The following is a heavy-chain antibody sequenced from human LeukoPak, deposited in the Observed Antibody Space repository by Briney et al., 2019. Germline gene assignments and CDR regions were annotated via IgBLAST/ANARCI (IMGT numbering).Heavy chain of an antibody. V-gene: IGHV1-69*04. D-gene: IGHD4-23*01. J-gene: IGHJ4*02. Sequence: ASVKVSCKASGGTFSSYAISWVRQAPGQGLEWMGRIIPILGIANYAQKFQGRVTITADKSTSTAYMELSSLRSEDTAVYYCARDYGGNSRRGMSYWGQGTLVTVSS. CDR1: GGTFSSYA. CDR3: ARDYGGNSRRGMSY. CDR2: IIPILGIA.